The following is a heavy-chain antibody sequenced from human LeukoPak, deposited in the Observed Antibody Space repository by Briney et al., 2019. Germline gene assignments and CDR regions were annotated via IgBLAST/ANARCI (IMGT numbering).Heavy chain of an antibody. D-gene: IGHD6-6*01. V-gene: IGHV3-30*04. J-gene: IGHJ4*02. CDR3: ARARGARQLALPHFDY. CDR1: GFTFSSYA. Sequence: GGSLRLSCAASGFTFSSYAMHWVRQAPGTGLEWVAVISYDGSNKYYADSVKGRFTISRDNSKNTLYLQMNSLRAEDTAVYYCARARGARQLALPHFDYWGQGTLVTVSS. CDR2: ISYDGSNK.